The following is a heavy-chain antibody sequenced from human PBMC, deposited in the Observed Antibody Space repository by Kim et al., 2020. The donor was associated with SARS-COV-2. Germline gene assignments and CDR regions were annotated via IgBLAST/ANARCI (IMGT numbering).Heavy chain of an antibody. CDR3: ARASTRPSWYFDL. J-gene: IGHJ2*01. V-gene: IGHV4-31*02. Sequence: STPSLTSRVTISVDPSKNQFSLTLSSVPAADTAVYYCARASTRPSWYFDLWGRGTLVTVSS.